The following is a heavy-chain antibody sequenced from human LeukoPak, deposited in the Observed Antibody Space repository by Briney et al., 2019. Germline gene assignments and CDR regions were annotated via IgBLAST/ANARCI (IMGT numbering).Heavy chain of an antibody. CDR3: ARNSGTENNFDY. CDR1: GYSFANYW. CDR2: IYLGDFGI. J-gene: IGHJ4*02. Sequence: GASLKISCKGSGYSFANYWIGWVRQLPGKGLEWMGIIYLGDFGIRYSPSFQGQVTISADKSISTVYLQWSSLKASDTAMYYCARNSGTENNFDYWGQGTLVTVSS. D-gene: IGHD1-26*01. V-gene: IGHV5-51*01.